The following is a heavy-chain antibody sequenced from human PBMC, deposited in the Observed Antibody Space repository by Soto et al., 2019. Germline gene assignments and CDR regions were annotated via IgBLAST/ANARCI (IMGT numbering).Heavy chain of an antibody. CDR1: GGSISSSSYY. D-gene: IGHD6-6*01. J-gene: IGHJ6*03. V-gene: IGHV4-39*01. CDR2: IYYSGST. Sequence: SETLSLTCSVSGGSISSSSYYWGWIRQPPGKGLEWIGSIYYSGSTYYNPSLKSRVTISVDTSKNQFSLKLSSVTAADTAVYYCARLKPSIAARPGGYYYYYYMDVWGKGTTVTVSS. CDR3: ARLKPSIAARPGGYYYYYYMDV.